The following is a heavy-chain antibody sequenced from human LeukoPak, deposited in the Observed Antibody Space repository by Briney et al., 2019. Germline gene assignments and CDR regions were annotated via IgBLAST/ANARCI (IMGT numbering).Heavy chain of an antibody. D-gene: IGHD2-15*01. CDR1: GFTFSSYW. Sequence: RGSLRLSCAASGFTFSSYWMSWVRQAPGKGLEWVANIKQDGSEKYYVDSVKGRFTITRDNTRNSLFLQMHSLRAEDTAVYFCAREDGYCSGGNCYSYFDSWGQGTLVTVSS. CDR3: AREDGYCSGGNCYSYFDS. J-gene: IGHJ4*02. CDR2: IKQDGSEK. V-gene: IGHV3-7*01.